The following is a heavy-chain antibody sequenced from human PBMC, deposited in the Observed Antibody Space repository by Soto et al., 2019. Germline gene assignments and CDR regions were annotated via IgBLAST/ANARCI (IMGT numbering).Heavy chain of an antibody. J-gene: IGHJ4*02. CDR3: ARGLNGYLHYFDY. Sequence: SVELACKASRYTCTNMAMHSPRHSPGQRLEWMGWINAGNGNTKYSQKFQGRVTITRDKSASTAYMELSSLRSDDTAVYYCARGLNGYLHYFDYWGQGTLVTVYS. V-gene: IGHV1-3*01. CDR1: RYTCTNMA. D-gene: IGHD5-18*01. CDR2: INAGNGNT.